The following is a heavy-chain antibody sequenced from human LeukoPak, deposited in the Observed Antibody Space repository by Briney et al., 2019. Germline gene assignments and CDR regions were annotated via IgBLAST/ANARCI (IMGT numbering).Heavy chain of an antibody. J-gene: IGHJ4*02. D-gene: IGHD3-10*01. CDR3: AKDDAWLQFGE. Sequence: AGGSLRLSCAASGFTFSSYEMNWVRQAPGKGLEWVSGISPSGDITYYADSVKGRFTISRGNSKNTLYLEVISLTAEDTAVYYCAKDDAWLQFGEWSQGTLVTVSS. CDR2: ISPSGDIT. V-gene: IGHV3-23*01. CDR1: GFTFSSYE.